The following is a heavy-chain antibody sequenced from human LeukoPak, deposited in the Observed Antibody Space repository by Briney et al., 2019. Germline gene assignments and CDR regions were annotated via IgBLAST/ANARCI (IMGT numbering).Heavy chain of an antibody. Sequence: PGGSLRLSCAASGFTVSSNYMSWVRQAPGKGLEWVSVIYSGGSTYYADSVKGRFTISRDNSKNTLYLQMNSLRAEDTAVYHCAKSNGYCSGGNCYSNYWGQGTLVTVSS. CDR3: AKSNGYCSGGNCYSNY. D-gene: IGHD2-15*01. V-gene: IGHV3-66*01. CDR1: GFTVSSNY. CDR2: IYSGGST. J-gene: IGHJ4*02.